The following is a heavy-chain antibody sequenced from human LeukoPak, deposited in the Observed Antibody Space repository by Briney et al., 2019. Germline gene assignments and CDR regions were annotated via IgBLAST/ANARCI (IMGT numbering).Heavy chain of an antibody. Sequence: PGGSLRPSCAVSGFTFTTYAMNWVRQAPGKGLEWVSGISDSGASTYYADSVKGRFTISRDNSKNTLYLQMNSPRPEDTAVYYCAKAVGFGEAYGMDVWGQGTTVTVSS. CDR2: ISDSGAST. J-gene: IGHJ6*02. V-gene: IGHV3-23*01. CDR3: AKAVGFGEAYGMDV. CDR1: GFTFTTYA. D-gene: IGHD3-10*01.